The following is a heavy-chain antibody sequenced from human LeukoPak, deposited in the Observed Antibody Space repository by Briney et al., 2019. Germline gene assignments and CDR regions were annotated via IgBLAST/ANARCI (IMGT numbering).Heavy chain of an antibody. J-gene: IGHJ4*02. V-gene: IGHV3-23*01. Sequence: GSLRLSCAASGFTFGSYAMSWVRQAPGKGLEWVSAISGSGGSIYYADSVKGRFTISRDNSKNTLYLQMNSLRAEDTAVYYCVRELSEMATISPFDYWGQGTLVTVSS. CDR3: VRELSEMATISPFDY. CDR2: ISGSGGSI. D-gene: IGHD5-24*01. CDR1: GFTFGSYA.